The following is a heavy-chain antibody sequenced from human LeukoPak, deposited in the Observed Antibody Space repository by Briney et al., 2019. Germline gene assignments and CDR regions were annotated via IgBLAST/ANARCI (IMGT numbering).Heavy chain of an antibody. J-gene: IGHJ1*01. V-gene: IGHV3-23*01. CDR3: AKGIEYFQQ. CDR2: TIGSSGST. D-gene: IGHD3-10*01. CDR1: GFTFSSYA. Sequence: GGSLRLSCAASGFTFSSYAMSWVRQAPGKGLEWVSATIGSSGSTYYVDSVKGRFTISRDNSKNTLYLQMNSVRAEDTAIYYCAKGIEYFQQWGQGTLATVSS.